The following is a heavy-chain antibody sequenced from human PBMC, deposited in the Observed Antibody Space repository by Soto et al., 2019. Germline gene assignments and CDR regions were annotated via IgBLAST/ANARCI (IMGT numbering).Heavy chain of an antibody. V-gene: IGHV3-23*01. CDR3: AKDLMIVTGNALHI. J-gene: IGHJ3*02. CDR1: GFTFSSHA. Sequence: GGSLRLSCTASGFTFSSHAMSWVRQAPGKGLEWVSSIGGNGGRTYNADSVKGRFTISRDNSKNTLYLQMKSLRAEDTAVYYCAKDLMIVTGNALHIWGQGTVVTVSS. CDR2: IGGNGGRT. D-gene: IGHD3-22*01.